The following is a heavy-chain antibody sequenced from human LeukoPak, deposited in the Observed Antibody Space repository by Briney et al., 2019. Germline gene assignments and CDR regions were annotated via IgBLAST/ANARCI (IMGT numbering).Heavy chain of an antibody. D-gene: IGHD2-2*01. V-gene: IGHV5-51*01. CDR3: ARNLVVVVSAAVRYYYYYMDV. CDR1: GYSFTSYW. CDR2: IYPGDSDT. Sequence: GESLKISCKGSGYSFTSYWIGWVRQMPGKGLEWMGIIYPGDSDTRYSPSFQGQVTISADKSISTAYLQWSSLKASDTAMYYCARNLVVVVSAAVRYYYYYMDVWGKGTTVTVSS. J-gene: IGHJ6*03.